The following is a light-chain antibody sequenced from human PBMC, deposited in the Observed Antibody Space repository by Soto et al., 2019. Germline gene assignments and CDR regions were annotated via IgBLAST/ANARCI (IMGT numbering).Light chain of an antibody. V-gene: IGLV2-14*01. Sequence: QSALTQPASVSGSPGQSITISYTGTSSDFDIYKYVSWYQQHPGKAPKLMIYQVTNRPSGVSNRFSGSTSGNTASLTISGLQAEDEADYYCCSYTSSINYVFGTGTKLTVL. CDR1: SSDFDIYKY. CDR2: QVT. J-gene: IGLJ1*01. CDR3: CSYTSSINYV.